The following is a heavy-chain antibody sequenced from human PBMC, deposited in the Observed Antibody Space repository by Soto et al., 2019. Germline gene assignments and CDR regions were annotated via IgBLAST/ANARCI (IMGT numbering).Heavy chain of an antibody. D-gene: IGHD6-19*01. CDR3: AREPGIAVAGKYYYYYGMDV. V-gene: IGHV4-59*01. Sequence: SEALSLTCTVSGGSISSYYWSWIRQPPGKGLEWIGYIYYSGSTNYNPSLKSRVTISVDTSKNQSSLKLSPVTAADTAVYYCAREPGIAVAGKYYYYYGMDVWGQGTTVTVSS. CDR1: GGSISSYY. J-gene: IGHJ6*02. CDR2: IYYSGST.